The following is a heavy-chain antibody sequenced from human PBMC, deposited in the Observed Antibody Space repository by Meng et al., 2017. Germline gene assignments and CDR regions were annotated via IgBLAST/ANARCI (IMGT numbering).Heavy chain of an antibody. D-gene: IGHD1-1*01. J-gene: IGHJ2*01. Sequence: LQLLAAHFLEPSESPSLPCAAYGGSSRGCDWSWSGQPPGKGLQWSGEITHSGSTNYNPSLKRRVTISVDTSKNQFSLKLSSVTAADTAVYYCARGRSGTWPWYFDLWGRGTLVTVSS. V-gene: IGHV4-34*01. CDR3: ARGRSGTWPWYFDL. CDR2: ITHSGST. CDR1: GGSSRGCD.